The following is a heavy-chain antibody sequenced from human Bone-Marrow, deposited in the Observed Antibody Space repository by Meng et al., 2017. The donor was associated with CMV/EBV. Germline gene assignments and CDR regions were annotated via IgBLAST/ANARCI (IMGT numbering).Heavy chain of an antibody. Sequence: SEPLSLTCTVSGGSISSGGYYWSWIRQHPGKGLEWIGYIYYSGSTYYNPSLKSRVTISVDTSKNQFSLKLSSVTAADTAVYYCARSIAARPGGTPDAFDIWGQGTMVTVSS. V-gene: IGHV4-31*03. CDR2: IYYSGST. D-gene: IGHD6-6*01. CDR3: ARSIAARPGGTPDAFDI. J-gene: IGHJ3*02. CDR1: GGSISSGGYY.